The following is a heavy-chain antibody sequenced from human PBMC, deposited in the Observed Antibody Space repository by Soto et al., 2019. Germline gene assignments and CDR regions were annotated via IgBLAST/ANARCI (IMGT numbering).Heavy chain of an antibody. CDR3: ASGGYRTNFDY. CDR2: ISAYNGNT. D-gene: IGHD5-12*01. CDR1: GYTFTTYG. Sequence: ASVKVSCKASGYTFTTYGVSWVRQAPGQGLEWMGWISAYNGNTNYAQKIQGRVTMTTDTSTNTAYMELRSLRSDDTAVYYCASGGYRTNFDYWGQGTLVTVS. J-gene: IGHJ4*02. V-gene: IGHV1-18*01.